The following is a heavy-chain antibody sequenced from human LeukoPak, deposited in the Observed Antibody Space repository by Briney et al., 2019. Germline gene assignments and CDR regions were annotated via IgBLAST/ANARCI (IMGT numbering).Heavy chain of an antibody. Sequence: GGSLRLSCAASGFTFDDYAMHWVRQAPGKGLEWVSGISWNSGSIGYADSVKGRFTISRGNAKNSLYLQMNSLRAEDTAVYYCAKSGWIAAAGTVIGGIDYWGQGTLVTVSS. J-gene: IGHJ4*02. D-gene: IGHD6-13*01. V-gene: IGHV3-9*01. CDR2: ISWNSGSI. CDR3: AKSGWIAAAGTVIGGIDY. CDR1: GFTFDDYA.